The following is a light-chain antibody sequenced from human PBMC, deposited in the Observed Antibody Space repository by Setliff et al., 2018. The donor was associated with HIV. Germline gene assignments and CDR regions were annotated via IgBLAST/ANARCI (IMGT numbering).Light chain of an antibody. CDR3: CSYAGSSTYV. J-gene: IGLJ1*01. CDR1: TSDIGSYNL. Sequence: QSALTQPASVSGSPGQSITISCSGNTSDIGSYNLVSWYQQHPGKAPRLTIFEVNKRASGVSPRFSGSKSGNTASLTISGLQAEDEADYYCCSYAGSSTYVFGIGTKVTVL. V-gene: IGLV2-23*02. CDR2: EVN.